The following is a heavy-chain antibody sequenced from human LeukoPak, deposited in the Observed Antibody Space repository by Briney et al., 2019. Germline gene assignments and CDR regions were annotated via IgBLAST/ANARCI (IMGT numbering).Heavy chain of an antibody. J-gene: IGHJ4*02. CDR2: IYYSGST. D-gene: IGHD6-6*01. CDR1: GGSISSYY. CDR3: ARGPIAARGGDFDY. V-gene: IGHV4-59*01. Sequence: KPSETLSLTCTVSGGSISSYYWSWIRQPPGKGLEWIGYIYYSGSTNYNPSLKSRVTISVDTSKNQFSLKLSSVTAADTAVYYCARGPIAARGGDFDYWGQGTLVTVSS.